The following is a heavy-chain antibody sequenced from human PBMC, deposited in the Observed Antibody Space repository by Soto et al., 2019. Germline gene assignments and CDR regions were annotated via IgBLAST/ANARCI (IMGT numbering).Heavy chain of an antibody. V-gene: IGHV3-30*03. J-gene: IGHJ4*02. CDR2: VTYDGSNK. Sequence: KGLKWVALVTYDGSNKYYKNYVKGRFTISRDHSKNTGYLQMNSLRDEDTAVYYCARDSYYHGSESYPLDYSGQGT. D-gene: IGHD3-10*01. CDR3: ARDSYYHGSESYPLDY.